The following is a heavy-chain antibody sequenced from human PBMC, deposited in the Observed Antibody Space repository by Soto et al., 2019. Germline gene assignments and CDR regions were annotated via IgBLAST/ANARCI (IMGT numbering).Heavy chain of an antibody. D-gene: IGHD6-19*01. CDR3: AKEWNSGWLGWYFDY. J-gene: IGHJ4*02. Sequence: ASVKVSCKASGYTFTTYAMRWVRQAPGQRLEWMGWINAGNGNTKYSQKFQGRVTITRDTSASTAYMELNSLRAEDTAVYYCAKEWNSGWLGWYFDYWGQGTLVTVSS. CDR2: INAGNGNT. V-gene: IGHV1-3*01. CDR1: GYTFTTYA.